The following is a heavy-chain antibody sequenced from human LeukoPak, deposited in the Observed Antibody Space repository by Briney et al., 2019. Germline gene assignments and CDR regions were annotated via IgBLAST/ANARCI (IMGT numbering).Heavy chain of an antibody. D-gene: IGHD3-10*02. Sequence: GGSLRLSCAASGFTFSSYAIHWVRQAPGKGLEWVSYISSSSSTIYYADSVKGRFTISRDNAKNSLYLQMNSLRAEDTAVYYCAELGITMIGGVWGKGTTVTISS. CDR3: AELGITMIGGV. J-gene: IGHJ6*04. CDR1: GFTFSSYA. CDR2: ISSSSSTI. V-gene: IGHV3-48*01.